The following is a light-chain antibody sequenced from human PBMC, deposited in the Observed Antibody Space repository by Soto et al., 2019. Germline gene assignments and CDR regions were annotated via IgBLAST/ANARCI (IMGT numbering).Light chain of an antibody. CDR1: QGISSY. CDR3: QQRSDRPIT. Sequence: EIVLTQSPATLSLSPGERATLSCRASQGISSYLVWYQQRPGRAPRLLIYDASNRATGIPARFSGSGSGTGFTLTISSLEPEDFAVYYGQQRSDRPITFGGGTKVEIK. CDR2: DAS. V-gene: IGKV3-11*01. J-gene: IGKJ4*01.